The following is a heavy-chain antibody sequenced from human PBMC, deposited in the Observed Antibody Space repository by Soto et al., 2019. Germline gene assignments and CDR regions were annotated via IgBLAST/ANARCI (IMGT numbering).Heavy chain of an antibody. D-gene: IGHD5-18*01. J-gene: IGHJ6*02. V-gene: IGHV3-23*01. Sequence: GGSLRLSCAASGFTFSSYALSWVRQAPGKGLEWVSAISGSGGSTYYADSVKGRFTIPRDNSKNTLYLQMNSLRAEDTAVYYCAKDFGKLWLPAYYYYRLDGRGQGTTVTVSS. CDR3: AKDFGKLWLPAYYYYRLDG. CDR2: ISGSGGST. CDR1: GFTFSSYA.